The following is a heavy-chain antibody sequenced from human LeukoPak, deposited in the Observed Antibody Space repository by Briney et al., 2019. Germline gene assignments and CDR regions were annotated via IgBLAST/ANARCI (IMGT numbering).Heavy chain of an antibody. CDR3: ARDHGYCSGGSCYNSRDDAVDI. CDR2: ISAYNGNT. Sequence: AASVKVSCKASGYTFTSYGISWVRQAPGQGLEWMAWISAYNGNTNYAQKLQGRVTMTTDTSTSTAYMELRSLRSDDTAVYYCARDHGYCSGGSCYNSRDDAVDIWGQGTMVTVSS. J-gene: IGHJ3*02. V-gene: IGHV1-18*01. D-gene: IGHD2-15*01. CDR1: GYTFTSYG.